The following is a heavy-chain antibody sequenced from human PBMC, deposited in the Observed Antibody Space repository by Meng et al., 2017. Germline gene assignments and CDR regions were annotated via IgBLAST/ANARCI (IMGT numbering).Heavy chain of an antibody. CDR1: GGTFSSDT. D-gene: IGHD3-10*01. J-gene: IGHJ5*02. CDR2: IIPIFGTA. V-gene: IGHV1-69*06. Sequence: QVQLVQSGAGVKKPGSSVNVSWKASGGTFSSDTISWVRQAPGQGLEWMGGIIPIFGTANYAQKFQGRVTITADKSTSTAYMELSSLRSEDTAVYYCASLTGWFDPWGQGTLVTVSS. CDR3: ASLTGWFDP.